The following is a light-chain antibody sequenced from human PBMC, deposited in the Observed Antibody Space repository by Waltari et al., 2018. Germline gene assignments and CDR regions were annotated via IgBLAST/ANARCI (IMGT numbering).Light chain of an antibody. CDR2: EVN. Sequence: QSALTQPPSASGSPGQSVTISCTGTCSDVGCCDYVACDQQDPGKAPKLMIYEVNKRPSGVPDRFSGSKSGNTASLTVSVLQAEDEADYYCSSYAGSSFVVFGGGTKLTVL. J-gene: IGLJ2*01. CDR1: CSDVGCCDY. V-gene: IGLV2-8*01. CDR3: SSYAGSSFVV.